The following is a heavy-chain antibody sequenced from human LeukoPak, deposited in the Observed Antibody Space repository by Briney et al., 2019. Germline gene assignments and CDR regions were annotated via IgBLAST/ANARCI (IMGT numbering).Heavy chain of an antibody. V-gene: IGHV3-9*01. CDR3: AKAYSSSWYGAFDY. Sequence: GGSLRLSCAASGFTFDDYAMHWVRQAPGKGLEWVSGISWNSGSIGYADSVKGRFTISRDNAKNSLYLHMNSLRAEDTALYYCAKAYSSSWYGAFDYWGQGTLVTVSS. CDR2: ISWNSGSI. J-gene: IGHJ4*02. CDR1: GFTFDDYA. D-gene: IGHD6-13*01.